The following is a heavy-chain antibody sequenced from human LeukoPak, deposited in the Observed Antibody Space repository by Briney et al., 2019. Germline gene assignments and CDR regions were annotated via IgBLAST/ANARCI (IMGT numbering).Heavy chain of an antibody. J-gene: IGHJ6*03. CDR3: ARSLLAARAYYYYYYMDV. CDR2: IYTSGST. D-gene: IGHD2-21*01. Sequence: SETLSLTCTVSGGSISSGDYYWSWIRQPPGKGLEWIAYIYTSGSTNYNPSLKSRVTISVDTSKNQFSLKLSSVTAADTAVYYCARSLLAARAYYYYYYMDVWAKGPRSPSP. V-gene: IGHV4-30-4*01. CDR1: GGSISSGDYY.